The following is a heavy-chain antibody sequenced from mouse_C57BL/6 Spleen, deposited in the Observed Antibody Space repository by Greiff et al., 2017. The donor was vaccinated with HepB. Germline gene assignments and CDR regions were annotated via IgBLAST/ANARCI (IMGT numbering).Heavy chain of an antibody. CDR3: TRRNWGRGYFDY. Sequence: VQLKESGAELVRPGASVTLSCKASGYTFTDYEMHWVKQTPVHGLEWIGAIDPETGGTAYNQKFKGKAILTADKSSSTAYMELRSLTSEDSAVYYCTRRNWGRGYFDYWGQGTTLTVSS. CDR1: GYTFTDYE. CDR2: IDPETGGT. D-gene: IGHD4-1*01. V-gene: IGHV1-15*01. J-gene: IGHJ2*01.